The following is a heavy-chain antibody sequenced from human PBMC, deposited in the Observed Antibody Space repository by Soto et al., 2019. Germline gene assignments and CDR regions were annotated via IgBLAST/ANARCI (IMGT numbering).Heavy chain of an antibody. CDR3: ARDSRIYDILTGQKGYYYGMDV. Sequence: ASVKVSCNASGYTFTGYYMHWARQAPGQVPEWMGWINPNSGGTNYAQKFQGRVTMTRNTSISTAYMELSRLRSDDTAVYYCARDSRIYDILTGQKGYYYGMDVWGQGTTVTVSS. J-gene: IGHJ6*02. CDR1: GYTFTGYY. D-gene: IGHD3-9*01. CDR2: INPNSGGT. V-gene: IGHV1-2*02.